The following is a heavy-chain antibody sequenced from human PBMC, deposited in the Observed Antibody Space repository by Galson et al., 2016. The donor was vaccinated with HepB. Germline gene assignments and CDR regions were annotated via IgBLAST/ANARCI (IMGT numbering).Heavy chain of an antibody. CDR1: GFTFSSYG. CDR3: AREPTEFRELFDNWFDT. V-gene: IGHV3-30*03. J-gene: IGHJ5*02. Sequence: SLRLSCAASGFTFSSYGMHWVRQVPGKGLEWMAVTSIDGDKNYYADSVKGRFTISRDNSKNTLYLQMNSLSAEDTAVYYCAREPTEFRELFDNWFDTWGQGTLVTVSS. CDR2: TSIDGDKN. D-gene: IGHD3-10*01.